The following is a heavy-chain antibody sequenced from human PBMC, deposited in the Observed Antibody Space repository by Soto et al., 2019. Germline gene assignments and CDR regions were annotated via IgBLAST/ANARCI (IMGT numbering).Heavy chain of an antibody. D-gene: IGHD3-16*01. CDR1: GFTFTSYS. V-gene: IGHV3-48*02. Sequence: GGSLRLSCAASGFTFTSYSMNWDRQAPGQVLEWVSYITSKSTTIKYADSVKGRFTVSRDNAKNSLYLQLNSLRDEDTAVYYCAREMGACSDSSCYPGPYDSWGQGXLVTVYS. CDR3: AREMGACSDSSCYPGPYDS. CDR2: ITSKSTTI. J-gene: IGHJ5*02.